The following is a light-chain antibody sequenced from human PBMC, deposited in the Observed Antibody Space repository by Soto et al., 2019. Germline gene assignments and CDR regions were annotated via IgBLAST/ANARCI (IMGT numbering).Light chain of an antibody. CDR2: EVT. Sequence: QSALAQPASVSGSPGQSITISCAGTNRDVGGYNYVSWYQQYPGKAPKLIIYEVTYRPSGVSNRFSGSKSGNTASLTISGLQAEDEDDYYSSSYSSSSAIDVIFGGGTKPAVL. CDR3: SSYSSSSAIDVI. J-gene: IGLJ2*01. CDR1: NRDVGGYNY. V-gene: IGLV2-14*01.